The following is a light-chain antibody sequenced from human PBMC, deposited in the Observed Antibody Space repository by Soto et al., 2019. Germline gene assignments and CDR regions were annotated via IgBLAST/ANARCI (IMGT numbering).Light chain of an antibody. Sequence: DIQMTQSPSSLSAAIGDRVTITCRASQSIKNYLNWYQHKPGAAPKLLIFGASTLESGVPSRFSGSGSGTEFTLSISSLQPEDFATYYCQQGYSTTPITFGQGTRVEIK. J-gene: IGKJ5*01. CDR2: GAS. CDR1: QSIKNY. V-gene: IGKV1-39*01. CDR3: QQGYSTTPIT.